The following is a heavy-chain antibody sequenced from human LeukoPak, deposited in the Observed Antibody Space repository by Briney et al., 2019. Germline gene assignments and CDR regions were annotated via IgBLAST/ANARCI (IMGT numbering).Heavy chain of an antibody. D-gene: IGHD2-21*01. CDR2: ISYDGSNK. J-gene: IGHJ5*02. Sequence: PGGSLRLSCAASGFTFSSYAMHWVRQALGKGLEWVAVISYDGSNKYYADSVKGRFTISRDNSKNTLYLQMNSLRAEDTAVYYCAASIPPASWGQGTLVTVSS. CDR3: AASIPPAS. CDR1: GFTFSSYA. V-gene: IGHV3-30*04.